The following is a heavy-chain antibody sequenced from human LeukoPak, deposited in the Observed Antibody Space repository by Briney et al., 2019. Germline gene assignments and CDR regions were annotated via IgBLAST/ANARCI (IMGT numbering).Heavy chain of an antibody. CDR1: GFTFSDHH. D-gene: IGHD3-9*01. CDR2: SKNKANAYST. V-gene: IGHV3-72*01. Sequence: PGGSLRLSCAVSGFTFSDHHMDWVRQAPGKGLEWIGRSKNKANAYSTVYAASVKGRFTFSRDDRKNSLYLQMDSLKDEDTAVYYCSRILYHGSTGYYPDHWGQGTLVTVSS. CDR3: SRILYHGSTGYYPDH. J-gene: IGHJ4*02.